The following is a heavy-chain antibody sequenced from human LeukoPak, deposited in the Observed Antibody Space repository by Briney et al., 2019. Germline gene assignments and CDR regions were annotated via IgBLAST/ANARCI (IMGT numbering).Heavy chain of an antibody. J-gene: IGHJ4*02. CDR2: FTHVAQTT. V-gene: IGHV3-23*01. CDR1: GSTFSNYL. CDR3: AKAGPRRGSSSPDY. D-gene: IGHD6-6*01. Sequence: GRCRRLSSAASGSTFSNYLITCVRQPAGKGLDWVSRFTHVAQTTLYADSVKGRFNNSRDNSKNTLYLQMNSLSDDDTAIYYCAKAGPRRGSSSPDYWRQGTLVTVSS.